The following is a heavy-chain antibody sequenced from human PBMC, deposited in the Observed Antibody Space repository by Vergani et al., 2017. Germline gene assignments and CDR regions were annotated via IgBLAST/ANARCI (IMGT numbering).Heavy chain of an antibody. V-gene: IGHV2-70*01. Sequence: QVTLRESGPELVKPTQTLTLTCTFSGFSLSTSGMCVSWIRQPPGKALEWLALIDWDDDKYYSTSLKTRLTISKETSKNQVVLTMTYMDPVDTATYYCARTRSYYDGSVYYYFYCWGQGTLVTVSS. CDR2: IDWDDDK. D-gene: IGHD3-22*01. CDR1: GFSLSTSGMC. CDR3: ARTRSYYDGSVYYYFYC. J-gene: IGHJ4*02.